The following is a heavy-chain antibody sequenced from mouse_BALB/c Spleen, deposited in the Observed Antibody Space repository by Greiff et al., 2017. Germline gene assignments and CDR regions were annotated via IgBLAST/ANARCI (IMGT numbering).Heavy chain of an antibody. CDR2: IHYSGST. CDR1: GYSITSGYS. J-gene: IGHJ3*01. CDR3: ARSDTMITTFAY. D-gene: IGHD2-4*01. Sequence: EVKLMESGPDLVKPSQSLSLTCTVTGYSITSGYSWHWIRQFPGNKLEWMGYIHYSGSTNYNPSLTSRISITRDTSKNQFFLQLNSVTTEDTATYYCARSDTMITTFAYWGQGTLVTVSA. V-gene: IGHV3-1*02.